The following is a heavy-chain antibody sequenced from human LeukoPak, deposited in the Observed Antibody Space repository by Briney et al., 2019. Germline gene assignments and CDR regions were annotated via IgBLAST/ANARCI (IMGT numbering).Heavy chain of an antibody. CDR3: AKVMRQWFYYYYMDV. Sequence: GGSLRPSCAASGFTFSSYGMHWVRQAPGKGLEWVSFIRYDGSNKYYADSVKGRFTISRDNSKNTLYLQMNSLRAEDTALYYCAKVMRQWFYYYYMDVWGKGTTVTISS. J-gene: IGHJ6*03. V-gene: IGHV3-30*02. CDR1: GFTFSSYG. D-gene: IGHD3-22*01. CDR2: IRYDGSNK.